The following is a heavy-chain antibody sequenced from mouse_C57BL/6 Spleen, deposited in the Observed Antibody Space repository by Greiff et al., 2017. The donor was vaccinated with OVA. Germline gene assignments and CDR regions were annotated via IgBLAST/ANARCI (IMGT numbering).Heavy chain of an antibody. J-gene: IGHJ1*03. CDR1: GYTFTSYW. V-gene: IGHV1-52*01. CDR2: IDPSDSET. D-gene: IGHD1-1*01. Sequence: QVQLQQPGAELVRPGSSVKLSCKASGYTFTSYWMHWVKQRPIQGLEWIGNIDPSDSETHYNQKFKDKATLTVDKSSSTAYMQLSSLTSEDSAVYYCARREVAGYFDVWGTGTTVTVSS. CDR3: ARREVAGYFDV.